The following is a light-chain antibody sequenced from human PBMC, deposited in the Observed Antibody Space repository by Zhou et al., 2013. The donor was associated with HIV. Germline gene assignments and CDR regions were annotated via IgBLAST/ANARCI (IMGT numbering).Light chain of an antibody. J-gene: IGKJ5*01. Sequence: DIQMTQSPSSLSASVGDRVTITCQASQGVNNYLNWYQQRPGKAPKLLISDASNLETGVPSRFSGSASGTEFAFTISSLQPEDIATYYCQQSYSTPRDTFGQGTRLXIK. V-gene: IGKV1-33*01. CDR3: QQSYSTPRDT. CDR1: QGVNNY. CDR2: DAS.